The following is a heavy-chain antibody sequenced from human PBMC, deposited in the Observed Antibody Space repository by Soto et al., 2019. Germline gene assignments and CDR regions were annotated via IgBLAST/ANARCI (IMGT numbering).Heavy chain of an antibody. V-gene: IGHV4-39*01. CDR3: ARTPGIGRGNWFDP. CDR1: GGSISSSSYY. CDR2: IYYSGST. Sequence: QLQLQESGPGLVKPSETLSLTCTVYGGSISSSSYYWGWIRQPPGKGMEWIGSIYYSGSTYYNPSLKSRVTISVDTSKNQFSLKLSSVTAADTAVYYCARTPGIGRGNWFDPWGQGTLVTVSS. J-gene: IGHJ5*02. D-gene: IGHD6-13*01.